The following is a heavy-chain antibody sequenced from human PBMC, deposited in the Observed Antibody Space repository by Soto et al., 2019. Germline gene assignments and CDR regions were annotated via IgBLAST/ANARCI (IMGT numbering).Heavy chain of an antibody. Sequence: GGSLRLSCAASGFTFSNYWMHWVRQAPGKGLVWVSRINRDGSSTTYADSVKGRFTISRDNSKNTLYLQMNSLRAEDTAVYYCAKTMVRGVTKYYFDYWGQGTLVTVSS. V-gene: IGHV3-74*01. CDR3: AKTMVRGVTKYYFDY. D-gene: IGHD3-10*01. CDR1: GFTFSNYW. CDR2: INRDGSST. J-gene: IGHJ4*02.